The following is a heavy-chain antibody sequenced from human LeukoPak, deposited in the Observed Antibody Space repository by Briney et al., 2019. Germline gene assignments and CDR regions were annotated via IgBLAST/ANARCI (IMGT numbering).Heavy chain of an antibody. CDR3: ATETPPSGTYSVHFDS. CDR2: FDFEDGET. D-gene: IGHD1-26*01. Sequence: ASVKVSCKVSGYSLSELSIHWVRQAPGKGLEWMGGFDFEDGETLYAQKFRGRLTVTEDISTDTSYMELSSLAYDDTAVYYCATETPPSGTYSVHFDSWGQGTLVTVSS. CDR1: GYSLSELS. J-gene: IGHJ4*02. V-gene: IGHV1-24*01.